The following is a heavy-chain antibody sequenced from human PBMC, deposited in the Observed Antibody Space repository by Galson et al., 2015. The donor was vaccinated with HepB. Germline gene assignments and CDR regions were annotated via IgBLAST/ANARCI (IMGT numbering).Heavy chain of an antibody. D-gene: IGHD3-22*01. J-gene: IGHJ4*02. CDR1: GYTFTGYY. CDR3: ARAGLGDSSGYDLDH. V-gene: IGHV1-2*04. CDR2: INPNSGGT. Sequence: QSGAEVKKPGASVKVSCKASGYTFTGYYMHWVRQAPGQGLEWMGWINPNSGGTNYAQKFQGWVTMTRDTSISTAYMELSRLRSDDTAVYYCARAGLGDSSGYDLDHWGQGTLVTVSS.